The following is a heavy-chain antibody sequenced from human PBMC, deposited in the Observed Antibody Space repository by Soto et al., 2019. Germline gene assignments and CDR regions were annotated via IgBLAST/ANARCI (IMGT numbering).Heavy chain of an antibody. J-gene: IGHJ4*02. V-gene: IGHV3-21*04. CDR2: ISSSSSYI. CDR1: GFTFSSYS. CDR3: AKNRGSSRFTSFDY. Sequence: GGSLRLSCAASGFTFSSYSMNWVRQAPGKGLEWVSSISSSSSYIYYADSVKGRFTISRDNSKNTLYLQMNSLRAEDTAVYYCAKNRGSSRFTSFDYWGQGTLVTVSS. D-gene: IGHD3-10*01.